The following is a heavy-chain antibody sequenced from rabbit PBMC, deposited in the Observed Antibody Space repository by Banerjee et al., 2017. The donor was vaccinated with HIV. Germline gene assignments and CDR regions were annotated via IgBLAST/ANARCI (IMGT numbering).Heavy chain of an antibody. J-gene: IGHJ4*01. CDR2: IYAGSGST. V-gene: IGHV1S40*01. Sequence: QSLEESGGDLVKPGASLTLTCTASGFDFSSYYDMCWVRQAPGKGLEWIGCIYAGSGSTCYASWAKGRFTISKTSSTTVTLQMTSLTAADTATYFCARPDYYGDGYRLWGPGTLVTVS. CDR1: GFDFSSYYD. CDR3: ARPDYYGDGYRL. D-gene: IGHD6-1*01.